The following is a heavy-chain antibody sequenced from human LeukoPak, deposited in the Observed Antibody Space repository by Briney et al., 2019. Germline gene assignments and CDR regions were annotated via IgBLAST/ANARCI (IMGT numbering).Heavy chain of an antibody. V-gene: IGHV3-23*01. Sequence: GGSLRLSCAASGFTFSSYAMNWVRRAPGKGLEWVSAISSCGDSTYYADSVKGRFTISRDNSKNTLYLQIDSLRVEDTAVYYCAKQKVGGTVIRYFDYWGQGTLATVSS. CDR2: ISSCGDST. D-gene: IGHD1-26*01. J-gene: IGHJ4*02. CDR3: AKQKVGGTVIRYFDY. CDR1: GFTFSSYA.